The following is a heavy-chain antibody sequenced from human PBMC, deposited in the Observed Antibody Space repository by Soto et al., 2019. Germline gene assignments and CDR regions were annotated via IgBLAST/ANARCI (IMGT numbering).Heavy chain of an antibody. D-gene: IGHD3-9*01. CDR2: IIPIFGTA. J-gene: IGHJ4*02. V-gene: IGHV1-69*01. Sequence: QVHLVQSGAEVKKPGSSVKVSCKASGGTFSSYAISWGRQAPGQGLEWMGGIIPIFGTANYAQKFQGGVTITADESTSTAYLELSSLISEDTAVKYCTRTHLTSDFDYWGQGTLVTVSS. CDR1: GGTFSSYA. CDR3: TRTHLTSDFDY.